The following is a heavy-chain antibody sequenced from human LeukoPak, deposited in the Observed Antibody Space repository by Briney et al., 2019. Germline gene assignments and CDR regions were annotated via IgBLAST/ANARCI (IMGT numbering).Heavy chain of an antibody. J-gene: IGHJ4*02. D-gene: IGHD3-22*01. CDR1: AFTFSDYY. CDR3: ARSPHYFDNSGYY. V-gene: IGHV3-11*04. CDR2: ISSSGNTI. Sequence: GGSLRLSCAASAFTFSDYYMSWIRQAPGKGLEWLSYISSSGNTIYYADSVKGRFTISRDNGKNSLYLQMNSLRAEDTAVYYCARSPHYFDNSGYYWGQGTLVTVSS.